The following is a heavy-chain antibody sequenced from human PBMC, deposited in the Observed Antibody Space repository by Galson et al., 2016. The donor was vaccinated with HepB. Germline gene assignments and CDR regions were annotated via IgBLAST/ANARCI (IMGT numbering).Heavy chain of an antibody. V-gene: IGHV4-39*01. D-gene: IGHD2-8*01. J-gene: IGHJ5*02. CDR1: GGSISSNTYY. CDR3: AGPGFGLILYGFDP. Sequence: SETLSLTCTVSGGSISSNTYYWGWIRQPPGKGLEWIGSIYYSGSTYYNPSLKSRVTISVDTSKNQFSLKLSSVTAADTAVYYCAGPGFGLILYGFDPWGQGTLSPSPQ. CDR2: IYYSGST.